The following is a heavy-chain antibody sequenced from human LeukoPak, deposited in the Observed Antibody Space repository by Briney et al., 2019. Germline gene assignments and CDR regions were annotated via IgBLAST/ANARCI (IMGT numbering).Heavy chain of an antibody. D-gene: IGHD1-26*01. Sequence: GRSLRLSCAASGFTFDDYAMHWVRQAPEKGLEWVSGISWNSGSIGYADSVKGRFTISRDNAKNSLYLQMNSLRAEDTAVYYCARDPYSGSYGNYYYYFMDVWGKGTTVTISS. CDR2: ISWNSGSI. CDR3: ARDPYSGSYGNYYYYFMDV. CDR1: GFTFDDYA. V-gene: IGHV3-9*01. J-gene: IGHJ6*03.